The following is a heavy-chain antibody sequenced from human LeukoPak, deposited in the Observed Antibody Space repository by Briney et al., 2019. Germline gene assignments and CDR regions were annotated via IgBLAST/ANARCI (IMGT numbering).Heavy chain of an antibody. Sequence: SETLSLTCAVYGGSFSGYYWSWIRQPPGKGLEWIGSIYHSGSTYYNPSLKSRVTISVDTSKNQFSLKLSSVTAADTAVYYCARVEQQLAAFDYWGQGTLVTVSS. J-gene: IGHJ4*02. CDR3: ARVEQQLAAFDY. CDR2: IYHSGST. D-gene: IGHD6-13*01. CDR1: GGSFSGYY. V-gene: IGHV4-34*01.